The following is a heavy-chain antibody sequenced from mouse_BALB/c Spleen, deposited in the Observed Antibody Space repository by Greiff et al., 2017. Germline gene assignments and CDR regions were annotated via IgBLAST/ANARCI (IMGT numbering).Heavy chain of an antibody. Sequence: DVKLQESGAELVRPGALVKLSCKASGFNIKDYYMHWVKQRPEQGLEWIGWIDPENGNTIYDPKFQGKASITADTSSNTAYLQLSSLTSEDTAVYYCARFVISLYAMDDWGQGTSVTVSS. V-gene: IGHV14-1*02. CDR3: ARFVISLYAMDD. CDR2: IDPENGNT. D-gene: IGHD2-4*01. J-gene: IGHJ4*01. CDR1: GFNIKDYY.